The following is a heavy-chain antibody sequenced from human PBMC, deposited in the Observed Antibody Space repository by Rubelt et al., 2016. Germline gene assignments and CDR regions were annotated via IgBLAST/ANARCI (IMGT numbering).Heavy chain of an antibody. Sequence: QVQLQQWGAGLLKPSETLSLTCAVYGGSFSGYYWSWIRQPPGKGLEWIGEINHSGSTNYNPSLKGRVTMSVNTAKNHVSLKLSSVTAADTAVYYCARCSGWVFWSGYYWFDPWGQGTLVTVSS. CDR1: GGSFSGYY. D-gene: IGHD3-3*01. J-gene: IGHJ5*02. CDR2: INHSGST. CDR3: ARCSGWVFWSGYYWFDP. V-gene: IGHV4-34*01.